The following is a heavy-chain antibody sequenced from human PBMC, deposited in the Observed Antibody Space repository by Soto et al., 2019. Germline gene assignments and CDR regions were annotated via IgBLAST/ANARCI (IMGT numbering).Heavy chain of an antibody. CDR2: IYSGGST. CDR1: GFTFSSYA. V-gene: IGHV3-53*01. CDR3: ARAAYFSSYYYGMDV. Sequence: GGSLRLSCAASGFTFSSYAMSWVRQAPGKGLEWVSVIYSGGSTYYADSVKGRFTISRDNSKNTLYLQMNSLRAEDTAVYYCARAAYFSSYYYGMDVWGQGTTVTVSS. D-gene: IGHD3-16*01. J-gene: IGHJ6*02.